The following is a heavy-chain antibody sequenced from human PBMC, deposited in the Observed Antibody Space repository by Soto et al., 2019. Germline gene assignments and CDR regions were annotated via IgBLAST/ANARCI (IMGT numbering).Heavy chain of an antibody. J-gene: IGHJ5*02. Sequence: QVQLVESGGGVVQPGXSXXXXXXXXXXXXXXXXMHWVRQAPGKGLEWVAVIWYDGSNKYYADSVKGRFTISRDNSKNKLYLQMNSLRAEDTAVYYCARGHGAVGAGRVSNWFDPWGQGTLVTVSS. V-gene: IGHV3-33*01. CDR2: IWYDGSNK. CDR3: ARGHGAVGAGRVSNWFDP. D-gene: IGHD6-13*01. CDR1: XXXXXXXX.